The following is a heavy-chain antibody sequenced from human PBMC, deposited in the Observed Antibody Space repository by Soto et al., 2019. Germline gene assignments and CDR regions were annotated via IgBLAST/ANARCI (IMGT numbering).Heavy chain of an antibody. V-gene: IGHV1-18*01. J-gene: IGHJ4*02. CDR1: GYTFNNYG. Sequence: QVQLVQSGAEVKKPGASVKVSCTASGYTFNNYGISWVRQAPGQGLEWMGWISTYNGDTKYAQSVQDRVTMTTDTSTYTVHMELRSLRSDDTAVYYCARDDRYSSSFDFWGQGTLVTVSS. CDR3: ARDDRYSSSFDF. D-gene: IGHD6-6*01. CDR2: ISTYNGDT.